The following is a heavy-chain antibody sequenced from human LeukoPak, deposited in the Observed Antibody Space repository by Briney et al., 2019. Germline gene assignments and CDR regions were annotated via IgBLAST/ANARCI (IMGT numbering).Heavy chain of an antibody. CDR3: ARDWRIITMVRGVIGGPDY. CDR1: GYTFTSYA. D-gene: IGHD3-10*01. V-gene: IGHV7-4-1*02. CDR2: INTNTGNP. J-gene: IGHJ4*02. Sequence: ASVKVPCKASGYTFTSYAMNWVRQAPGQGLEWMGWINTNTGNPTYAQGFTGRFVFSLDTSVSTAYLQISSLKAEDTAVYYCARDWRIITMVRGVIGGPDYWGQGTLVTVSS.